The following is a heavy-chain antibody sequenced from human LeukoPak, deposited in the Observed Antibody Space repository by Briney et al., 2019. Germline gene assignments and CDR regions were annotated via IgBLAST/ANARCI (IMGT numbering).Heavy chain of an antibody. D-gene: IGHD2-2*01. Sequence: SVKVSCKASGFTFTSSAVQWVRQARGQRLEWIGWIVVGSGNTNYAQKFQERVTITRDMSTSTAYMELSSLRSEDTAVYYCAAATRAQLLFDYWGQGTLVTVSS. J-gene: IGHJ4*02. CDR3: AAATRAQLLFDY. CDR2: IVVGSGNT. CDR1: GFTFTSSA. V-gene: IGHV1-58*01.